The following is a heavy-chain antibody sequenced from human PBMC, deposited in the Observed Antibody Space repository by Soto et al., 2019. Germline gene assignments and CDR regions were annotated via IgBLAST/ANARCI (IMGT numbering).Heavy chain of an antibody. CDR1: GGSITTSRCH. J-gene: IGHJ3*02. CDR3: ARHGITGSYYDAFDI. V-gene: IGHV4-39*01. Sequence: SDTLSRTYTVSGGSITTSRCHGGWSRQPPGKGLEWIASIKYSGTTFYNPSLKSRVTLSVDTSKNQFALKLSSVTAAETAVYYCARHGITGSYYDAFDIWGQGTMVT. D-gene: IGHD1-26*01. CDR2: IKYSGTT.